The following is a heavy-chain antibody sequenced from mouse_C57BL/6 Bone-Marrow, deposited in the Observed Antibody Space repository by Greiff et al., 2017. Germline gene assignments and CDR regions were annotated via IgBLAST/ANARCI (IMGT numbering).Heavy chain of an antibody. Sequence: QVQLQQSGPELVKPGASVKISCKASGYAFSSSWMNWVKQRPGKGLEWIGRIYPGDGDTNYNGKFKGKATLTADKSSSAAYMQLSSLTSEDSAVYFCAAVDSSSAYWGQGTLVTVSA. CDR1: GYAFSSSW. CDR3: AAVDSSSAY. J-gene: IGHJ3*01. D-gene: IGHD3-2*02. CDR2: IYPGDGDT. V-gene: IGHV1-82*01.